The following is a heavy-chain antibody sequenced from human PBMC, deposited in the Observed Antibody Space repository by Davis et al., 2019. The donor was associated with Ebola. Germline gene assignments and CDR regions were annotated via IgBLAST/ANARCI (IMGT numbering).Heavy chain of an antibody. CDR3: ARSDDFWSGSNWFGP. V-gene: IGHV3-21*01. CDR2: ISSSSSYI. Sequence: GESLKISCAASGFTFSSYSMNWVRQAPGKGLEWVSSISSSSSYIYYADSVKGRFTISRDNAKNSLYLQMNSLRAEDTAVYYCARSDDFWSGSNWFGPWGQGTLVTVSS. D-gene: IGHD3-3*01. J-gene: IGHJ5*02. CDR1: GFTFSSYS.